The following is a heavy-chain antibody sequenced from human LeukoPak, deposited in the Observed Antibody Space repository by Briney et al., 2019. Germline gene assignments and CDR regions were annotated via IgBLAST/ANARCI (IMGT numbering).Heavy chain of an antibody. CDR2: INSDGSSK. CDR1: EVTIRNYW. Sequence: GGSLRLSCAASEVTIRNYWMHWVRQAPGKGLVWVSRINSDGSSKDYVDSVKGRFTISRDNVKNTLYLQMNSLRAEDTALYYCARASASGWPYYYGMDVWGQGTTVTVFS. J-gene: IGHJ6*02. CDR3: ARASASGWPYYYGMDV. D-gene: IGHD6-19*01. V-gene: IGHV3-74*01.